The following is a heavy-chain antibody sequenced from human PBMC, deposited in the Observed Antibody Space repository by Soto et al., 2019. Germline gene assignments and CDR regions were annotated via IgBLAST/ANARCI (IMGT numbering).Heavy chain of an antibody. D-gene: IGHD4-17*01. V-gene: IGHV1-69*04. CDR3: ARDRGDYVYGMDV. J-gene: IGHJ6*02. Sequence: GTSVKVSCEASGGRFSSYTISWVRQAPGQGLEWMGRIIPILGIANYAQKFQGRVTITADKSTSTAYMELSSPRSEDTAVYYCARDRGDYVYGMDVWGQGTTVTVSS. CDR2: IIPILGIA. CDR1: GGRFSSYT.